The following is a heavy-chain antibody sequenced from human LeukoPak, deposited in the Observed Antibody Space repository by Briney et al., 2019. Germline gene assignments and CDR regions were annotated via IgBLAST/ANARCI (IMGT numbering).Heavy chain of an antibody. D-gene: IGHD6-19*01. CDR3: ARGSRPKSYIAVAGPFDY. CDR1: GGSFSGYY. V-gene: IGHV4-34*01. CDR2: INHSGST. Sequence: SETLSLTCAVYGGSFSGYYWSWIRQPPGKGLEWIGEINHSGSTNYNPSLKSRVTISVDTSKNQFSLKLSSVTAADTAVYYCARGSRPKSYIAVAGPFDYWGQGTLVTVSS. J-gene: IGHJ4*02.